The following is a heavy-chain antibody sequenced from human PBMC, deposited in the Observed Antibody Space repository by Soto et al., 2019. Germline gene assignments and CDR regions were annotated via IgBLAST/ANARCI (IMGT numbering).Heavy chain of an antibody. Sequence: PGGSLRLSCVASEFTFSSYLMHWVRQVPGKGLVWVSRLNEDGSFTSYADSVKGRFSIFRDNAKKTLYLQMNSLSAEDSAVYYCARDLSGRADVWGQGTTVTVSS. J-gene: IGHJ6*02. CDR2: LNEDGSFT. CDR1: EFTFSSYL. D-gene: IGHD3-10*01. CDR3: ARDLSGRADV. V-gene: IGHV3-74*03.